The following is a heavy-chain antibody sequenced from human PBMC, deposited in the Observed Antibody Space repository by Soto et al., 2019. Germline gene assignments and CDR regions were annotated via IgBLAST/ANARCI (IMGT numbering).Heavy chain of an antibody. V-gene: IGHV4-34*01. Sequence: SETLSLTCAVYGGSFSGYYWSRIRQPPGKGLEWIGEINHSGSTNYNPSLKSRVTISVDKSKNQFSLKLSSVTAADTAVYYCARVEGLQRHYYYYYYMEVWGKGTTVTVSS. CDR1: GGSFSGYY. CDR3: ARVEGLQRHYYYYYYMEV. D-gene: IGHD4-4*01. CDR2: INHSGST. J-gene: IGHJ6*03.